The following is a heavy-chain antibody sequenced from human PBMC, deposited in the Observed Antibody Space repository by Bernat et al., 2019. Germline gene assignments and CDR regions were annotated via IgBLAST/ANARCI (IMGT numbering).Heavy chain of an antibody. Sequence: QVQLVESGGDVVQPGGSLRPSCAASGFTFRSSGMHWVRQAPGKGLEWVALISDDGNKKYYADSVKGRFTISRDNSKNTLYLQMNSLRVEDAAVYYCAKDGLRGVIPAALDYWGQGTLVTVSS. D-gene: IGHD2-2*01. CDR1: GFTFRSSG. J-gene: IGHJ4*02. CDR3: AKDGLRGVIPAALDY. CDR2: ISDDGNKK. V-gene: IGHV3-30*18.